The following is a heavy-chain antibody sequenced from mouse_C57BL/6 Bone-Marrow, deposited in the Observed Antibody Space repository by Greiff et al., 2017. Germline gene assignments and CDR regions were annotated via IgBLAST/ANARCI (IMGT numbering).Heavy chain of an antibody. CDR3: ARLITTVVGVDY. V-gene: IGHV1-53*01. J-gene: IGHJ2*01. CDR2: INPSNGGT. D-gene: IGHD1-1*01. CDR1: GYTFTSYW. Sequence: VQLQQPGTELVKPGASVKLSCKASGYTFTSYWMHWVKQRPGQGLEWIGNINPSNGGTNYNEKFKSKATLTVDKSSSTAYMQLSSLTSEDSAVFYCARLITTVVGVDYWGQGTTLTVSS.